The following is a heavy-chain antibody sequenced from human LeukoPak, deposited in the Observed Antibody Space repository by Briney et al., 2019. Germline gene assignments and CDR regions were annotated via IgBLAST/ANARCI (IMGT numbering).Heavy chain of an antibody. CDR2: ISAYNGNT. CDR1: GYTFTIYG. V-gene: IGHV1-18*01. D-gene: IGHD3-3*01. CDR3: ARVHGDFWSGYYAYYYYGMDV. J-gene: IGHJ6*02. Sequence: ASVNVSCKASGYTFTIYGISWVRQAPGQGLEWMGWISAYNGNTNYAQKLQGRVTMTTDTSTSTAYMELRSLRSDDTAVYYCARVHGDFWSGYYAYYYYGMDVWGQGTTVTVSS.